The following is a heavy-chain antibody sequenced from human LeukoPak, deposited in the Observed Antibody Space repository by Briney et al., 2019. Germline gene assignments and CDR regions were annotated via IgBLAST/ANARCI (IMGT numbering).Heavy chain of an antibody. CDR2: ISSSGSSI. CDR1: GLTFSSYE. V-gene: IGHV3-48*03. Sequence: GGSLRLSCAASGLTFSSYEMNWVRQAPGKGLEWVSYISSSGSSIYYADSVKGRCTISRDNAKKSLYLQMHSLRAEDTAAYYCARDSHKFDSSGYYPDAFDIWGQGTMVTVSS. CDR3: ARDSHKFDSSGYYPDAFDI. J-gene: IGHJ3*02. D-gene: IGHD3-22*01.